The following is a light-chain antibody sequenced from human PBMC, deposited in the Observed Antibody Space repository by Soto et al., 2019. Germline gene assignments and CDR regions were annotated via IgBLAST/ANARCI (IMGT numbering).Light chain of an antibody. J-gene: IGKJ2*03. CDR3: QQRSKWPRYS. V-gene: IGKV3-11*01. CDR2: DAF. Sequence: EIVLTQSPGTLSLSPGERATLSCRASQSVSSYLAWYQHKPGQAPKLLIYDAFNRATGIPARFSGSGSGTDSTLTISSLEPEDFAVYFCQQRSKWPRYSFGQGTKLEIK. CDR1: QSVSSY.